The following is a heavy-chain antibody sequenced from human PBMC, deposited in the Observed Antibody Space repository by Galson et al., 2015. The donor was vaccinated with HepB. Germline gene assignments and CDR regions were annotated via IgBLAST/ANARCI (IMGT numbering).Heavy chain of an antibody. V-gene: IGHV1-69*13. J-gene: IGHJ6*03. CDR3: ASGIAARRWDYYYYYYMDV. CDR2: IIPIFGTA. D-gene: IGHD6-6*01. Sequence: SVKVSCKASGGTFSSYAISWVRQAPGQGLEWMGGIIPIFGTANYAQKFQGRVTITADESTSTAYMELSSLRSEDTAVYYCASGIAARRWDYYYYYYMDVWGKGTTVTVSS. CDR1: GGTFSSYA.